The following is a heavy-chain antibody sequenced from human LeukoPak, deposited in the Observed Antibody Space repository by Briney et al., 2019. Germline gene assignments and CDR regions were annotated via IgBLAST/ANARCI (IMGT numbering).Heavy chain of an antibody. Sequence: GGSLRLSCAASGFTFSDYSMNWVRQAPGEGLEWVSYISSSSSTIYYADSVKGRFTISRDNAKNSLYLQMNSLRAEDTAVYYCARDEALGYGGNRNYYYYMDVWGKGTTVTASS. J-gene: IGHJ6*03. CDR3: ARDEALGYGGNRNYYYYMDV. V-gene: IGHV3-48*01. D-gene: IGHD4-23*01. CDR2: ISSSSSTI. CDR1: GFTFSDYS.